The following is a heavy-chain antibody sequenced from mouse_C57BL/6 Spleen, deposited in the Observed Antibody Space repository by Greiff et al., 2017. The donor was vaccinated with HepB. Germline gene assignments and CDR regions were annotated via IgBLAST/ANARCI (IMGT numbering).Heavy chain of an antibody. J-gene: IGHJ4*01. CDR2: ISSGGSYT. D-gene: IGHD2-4*01. CDR3: ARHDYYYAMDY. Sequence: EVQLQESGGDLVKPGGSLKLSCAASGFTFSSYGMSWVRQTPDKRLEWVATISSGGSYTYYPDSVKGRFTISRDNAKNTLYLQMSSLKSEDTAMYYCARHDYYYAMDYWGQGTSVTVSS. V-gene: IGHV5-6*01. CDR1: GFTFSSYG.